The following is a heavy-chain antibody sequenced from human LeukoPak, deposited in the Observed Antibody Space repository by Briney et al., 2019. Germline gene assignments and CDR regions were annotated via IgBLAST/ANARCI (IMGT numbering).Heavy chain of an antibody. CDR2: FYYSGST. D-gene: IGHD3-16*01. J-gene: IGHJ6*03. Sequence: SETLSLTCTVSGGSISSSSYYWGWIRQPPGKGLEWIGSFYYSGSTYYNPSLKSRVTISVDTSKNQFSLKLSSVTAADTALFYCARIREYYYNYMDVWGKGTTVTISS. V-gene: IGHV4-39*01. CDR3: ARIREYYYNYMDV. CDR1: GGSISSSSYY.